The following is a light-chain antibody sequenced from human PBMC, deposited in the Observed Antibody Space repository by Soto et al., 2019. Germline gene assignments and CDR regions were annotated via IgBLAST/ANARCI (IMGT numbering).Light chain of an antibody. CDR3: HQYGNSPWT. J-gene: IGKJ1*01. Sequence: EIVLTQSPGTLSVSPGERATLSCRASQSGFSTYLAWFQQKPSQAPRLLIFGASTRAAGVPDRFSGSESATDFTLTISRLEPEDFAVYYCHQYGNSPWTIGQGTLVE. CDR1: QSGFSTY. V-gene: IGKV3-20*01. CDR2: GAS.